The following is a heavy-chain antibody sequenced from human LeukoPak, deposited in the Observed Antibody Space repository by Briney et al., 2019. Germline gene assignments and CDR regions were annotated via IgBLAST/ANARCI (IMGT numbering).Heavy chain of an antibody. V-gene: IGHV4-34*01. D-gene: IGHD3-22*01. CDR2: INHSGST. CDR3: ARQGDDSSGYYYVAQ. J-gene: IGHJ4*02. Sequence: SETLSLTCAVYGGSFSGYYWSWIRQPPGKGLEWIGEINHSGSTNYNPSLKSRVTISVDTSKNQFSLKLSSVTAADTAVYYCARQGDDSSGYYYVAQWGQGTLVTVSS. CDR1: GGSFSGYY.